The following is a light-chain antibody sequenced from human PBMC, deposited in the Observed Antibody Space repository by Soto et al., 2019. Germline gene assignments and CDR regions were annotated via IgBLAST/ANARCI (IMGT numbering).Light chain of an antibody. Sequence: QSALTQPASVSGSPGESITVSCSGSIRDLGSHNYVSWYRQYPGEAPKLLIYEVLYRPSGVSSRFSGSKSGNTASLTISCLQAADEADYYCASYLTTSPLEVFGTGTKVTVL. CDR3: ASYLTTSPLEV. CDR1: IRDLGSHNY. J-gene: IGLJ1*01. V-gene: IGLV2-14*01. CDR2: EVL.